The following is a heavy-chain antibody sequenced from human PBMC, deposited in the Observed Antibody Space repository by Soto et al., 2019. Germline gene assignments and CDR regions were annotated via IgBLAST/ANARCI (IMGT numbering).Heavy chain of an antibody. CDR2: ISYDGSNK. J-gene: IGHJ6*02. CDR3: ARDKGYYYYYGMDV. CDR1: GFTFSSYA. Sequence: QVPLVESGGGVVQPGRSLRLSCAASGFTFSSYAMHWVRQAPGKGLEWVAVISYDGSNKYYADSVKGRFTISRDNSKNTLYLQMNSLRAEDTAVYYCARDKGYYYYYGMDVWGQGTTVTVSS. V-gene: IGHV3-30-3*01.